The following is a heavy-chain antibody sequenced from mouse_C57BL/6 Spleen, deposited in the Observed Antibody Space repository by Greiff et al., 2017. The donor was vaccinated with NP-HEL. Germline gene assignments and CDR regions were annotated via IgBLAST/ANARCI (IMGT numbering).Heavy chain of an antibody. CDR3: ARNYYGSSYGAMDY. Sequence: QVQLKQPGAELVKPGASVKLSCKASGYTFTSYWMHWVKQRPGQGLEWIGMIHPNSGSTNYNEKFKSKATLTVDKSSSTAYMQLSSLTSEDSAVYYCARNYYGSSYGAMDYWGQGTSVTSPQ. V-gene: IGHV1-64*01. D-gene: IGHD1-1*01. CDR1: GYTFTSYW. CDR2: IHPNSGST. J-gene: IGHJ4*01.